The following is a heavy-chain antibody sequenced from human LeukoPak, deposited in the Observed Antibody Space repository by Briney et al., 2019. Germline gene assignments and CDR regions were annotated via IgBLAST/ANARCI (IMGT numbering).Heavy chain of an antibody. J-gene: IGHJ2*01. CDR3: ARIFGGDGIWYFDL. CDR2: ISSSGSTI. V-gene: IGHV3-11*04. D-gene: IGHD3-16*01. CDR1: GFTFSDYY. Sequence: GGSLRLSCAASGFTFSDYYMSWIRQAPGKGLEWVSYISSSGSTIYYADSVKGRFTISRDNAKNSLYLQMNSLRAEDTAIYSCARIFGGDGIWYFDLWGRGTLVTVSS.